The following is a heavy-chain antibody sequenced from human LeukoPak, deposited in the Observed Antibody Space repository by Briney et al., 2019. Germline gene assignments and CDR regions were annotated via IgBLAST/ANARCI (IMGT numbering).Heavy chain of an antibody. D-gene: IGHD3-3*01. J-gene: IGHJ4*02. CDR1: GYTFTGYH. V-gene: IGHV1-2*02. CDR3: AREYDFWRAFDY. Sequence: GASVKVSCKASGYTFTGYHMHWVRQAPGQGLEWMGWINPNSGGTDYAQKFQGRVTMTRDTSISTAYMELGRPRSDDTAVYYCAREYDFWRAFDYWGQGTLVTVSS. CDR2: INPNSGGT.